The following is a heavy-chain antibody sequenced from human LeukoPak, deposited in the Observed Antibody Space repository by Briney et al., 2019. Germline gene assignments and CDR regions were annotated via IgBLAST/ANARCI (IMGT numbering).Heavy chain of an antibody. V-gene: IGHV3-23*01. CDR3: AKDVLPAAGYYFDS. CDR2: ISGGATNT. Sequence: PGGSLRLSCAASGFTFSSYAMSWVRQAPGKGLEWVSTISGGATNTYYAGSVKARFTISRDNSKSTLYLQMNSLRAEDTAVYYCAKDVLPAAGYYFDSWGQGTLVTVSS. J-gene: IGHJ4*02. D-gene: IGHD6-13*01. CDR1: GFTFSSYA.